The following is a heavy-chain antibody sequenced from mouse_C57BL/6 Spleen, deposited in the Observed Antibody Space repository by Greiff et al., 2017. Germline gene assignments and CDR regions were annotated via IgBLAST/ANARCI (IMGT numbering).Heavy chain of an antibody. Sequence: QVQLKESGPGLVAPSQSLSITCTVSGFSLTSYGVDWVRPPPGTGLAWLGVIWGGGSTNYNSALMSRLSISKDNSKSQVFLKMNSLQTDDTAMYYCAKQGNGNYGFAYWGQGTLVTVAA. V-gene: IGHV2-9*01. J-gene: IGHJ3*01. CDR1: GFSLTSYG. D-gene: IGHD2-1*01. CDR3: AKQGNGNYGFAY. CDR2: IWGGGST.